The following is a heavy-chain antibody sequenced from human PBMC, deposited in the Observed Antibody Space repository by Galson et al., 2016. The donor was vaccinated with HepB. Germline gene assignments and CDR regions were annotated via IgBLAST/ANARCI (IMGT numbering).Heavy chain of an antibody. D-gene: IGHD2-15*01. Sequence: SLRLSCAASGFTFSNYHMSWVRQAPGKGLEWVSSINGDGSSTSYADSVRGRFTISRDNAKNTLYLQMNSLRAEDTAVYYCARWRGSGQSWHIDYWGQGTLVTVSS. CDR1: GFTFSNYH. CDR2: INGDGSST. J-gene: IGHJ4*02. CDR3: ARWRGSGQSWHIDY. V-gene: IGHV3-21*01.